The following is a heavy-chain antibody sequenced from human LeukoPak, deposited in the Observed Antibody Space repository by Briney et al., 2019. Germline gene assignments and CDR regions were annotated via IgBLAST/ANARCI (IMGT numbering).Heavy chain of an antibody. CDR2: VSSSGSTI. CDR3: ARISSSWGRYFDY. J-gene: IGHJ4*02. Sequence: GGSLRLSCAASGFTFSDYYMSWIRQAPGKGLEWVSYVSSSGSTIYYADSVKGRFTISRDNAKNSLYLQMNSLRAEDTAVYYCARISSSWGRYFDYWGQGTLVTVSS. D-gene: IGHD6-13*01. CDR1: GFTFSDYY. V-gene: IGHV3-11*01.